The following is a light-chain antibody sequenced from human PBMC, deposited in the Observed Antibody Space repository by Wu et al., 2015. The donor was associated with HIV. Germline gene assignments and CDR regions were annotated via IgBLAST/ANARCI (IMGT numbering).Light chain of an antibody. V-gene: IGKV1-5*03. CDR3: QQYNKWPRT. Sequence: DVQMTQSPSTLSASVGDRVTITCRASQSISIWLAWYQQKPGKAPNLLIYKASTLETGVPSRFSGSGSGTEFTLTISSLQSEDFAVYYCQQYNKWPRTFGQGTKVEIK. J-gene: IGKJ1*01. CDR1: QSISIW. CDR2: KAS.